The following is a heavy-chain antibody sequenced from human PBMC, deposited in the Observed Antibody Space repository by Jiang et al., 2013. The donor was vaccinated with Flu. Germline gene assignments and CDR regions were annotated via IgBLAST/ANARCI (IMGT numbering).Heavy chain of an antibody. CDR2: INAGNGNT. J-gene: IGHJ6*03. CDR3: ARDPFDFWSGYPYYYYYYMDV. CDR1: GYTFTSYA. D-gene: IGHD3-3*01. Sequence: SVKVSCKASGYTFTSYAMHWVRQAPGQRLEWMGWINAGNGNTKYSQKFQGRVTITRDTSASTAYMELSSLRSEDTAVYYCARDPFDFWSGYPYYYYYYMDVWGKGTTVTVSS. V-gene: IGHV1-3*01.